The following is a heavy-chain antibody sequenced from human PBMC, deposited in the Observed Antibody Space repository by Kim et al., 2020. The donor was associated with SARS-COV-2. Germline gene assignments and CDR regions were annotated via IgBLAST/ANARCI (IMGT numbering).Heavy chain of an antibody. D-gene: IGHD1-1*01. V-gene: IGHV1-69*04. CDR3: ARDLDDNRGY. J-gene: IGHJ4*02. CDR2: IA. Sequence: IANYAQKFQGRVTITADKSTSTAYMELSSLRSEDTAVYYCARDLDDNRGYWGQGTLVTVSS.